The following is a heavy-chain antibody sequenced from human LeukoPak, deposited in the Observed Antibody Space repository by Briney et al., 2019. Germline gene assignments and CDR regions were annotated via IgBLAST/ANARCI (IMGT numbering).Heavy chain of an antibody. CDR3: ARAPSESVLMDV. Sequence: ASVKVSCKASGYTFTGSYMHWVRQAPGQGLEWMGWIDPNSGGTNYAQKFQGRVTMTRDTSISTAYMELSWLRSDDTAMYYCARAPSESVLMDVWGKGTTVTISS. J-gene: IGHJ6*03. V-gene: IGHV1-2*02. CDR1: GYTFTGSY. CDR2: IDPNSGGT.